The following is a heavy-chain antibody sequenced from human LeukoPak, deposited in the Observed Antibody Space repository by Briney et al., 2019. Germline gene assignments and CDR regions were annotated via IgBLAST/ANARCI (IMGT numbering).Heavy chain of an antibody. CDR3: ARGPTAAGTLDY. D-gene: IGHD6-13*01. CDR2: ISGSGGST. J-gene: IGHJ4*02. V-gene: IGHV3-23*01. Sequence: GGSLRLSCAASGFTFSSYAMSWVRQAPGKGLEWDSAISGSGGSTYYADSVKGRFTISRDNAKNTLYLQMNSLRAEDTAVYYCARGPTAAGTLDYWGQGTLVTVSS. CDR1: GFTFSSYA.